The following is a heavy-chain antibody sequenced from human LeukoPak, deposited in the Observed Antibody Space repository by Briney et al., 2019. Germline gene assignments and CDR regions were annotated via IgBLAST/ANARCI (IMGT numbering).Heavy chain of an antibody. CDR1: GGSISSGDYY. V-gene: IGHV4-30-4*01. D-gene: IGHD3-22*01. Sequence: SQTLSLTCTVSGGSISSGDYYWSWIRQPPGEGLEWIGYIYYSGSTYYNPSLKSRVTISVDTSKNQFSLKLSSVTAADTAVYYCARFTVHYYDSSGYNDYWGQGTLVTVSS. CDR2: IYYSGST. J-gene: IGHJ4*02. CDR3: ARFTVHYYDSSGYNDY.